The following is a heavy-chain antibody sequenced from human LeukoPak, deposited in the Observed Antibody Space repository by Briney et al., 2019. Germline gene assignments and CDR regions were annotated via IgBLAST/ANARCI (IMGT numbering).Heavy chain of an antibody. Sequence: SETLSLTCTVSGGSISSRSHYWGWFRQPPGKGLEWIGYIYYSGSSFCNPSLKSRVTMSVDTSKNQFSLRLNSVTAADTAVYYCARGPTVTTDYWGQGTLVTVSS. CDR3: ARGPTVTTDY. D-gene: IGHD4-17*01. J-gene: IGHJ4*02. CDR1: GGSISSRSHY. V-gene: IGHV4-39*01. CDR2: IYYSGSS.